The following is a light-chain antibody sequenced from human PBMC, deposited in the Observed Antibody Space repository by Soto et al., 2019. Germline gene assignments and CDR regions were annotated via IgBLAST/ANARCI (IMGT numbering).Light chain of an antibody. CDR2: GAS. CDR3: QQYGSSPWT. CDR1: QSVSSSF. Sequence: EIVLTQSPGTLSLSPGERATLSCRASQSVSSSFLAWYQQKPGQAPRLLIYGASSRATAIPDRFSGSGSGTYFTLTISILEPEDFAVYYCQQYGSSPWTFGQGTKVEIK. V-gene: IGKV3-20*01. J-gene: IGKJ1*01.